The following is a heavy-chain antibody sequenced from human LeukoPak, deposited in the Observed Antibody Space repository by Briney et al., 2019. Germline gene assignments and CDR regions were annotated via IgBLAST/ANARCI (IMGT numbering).Heavy chain of an antibody. CDR1: GFTVSSNY. CDR2: IYSGGST. J-gene: IGHJ4*01. V-gene: IGHV3-66*01. CDR3: IGELLLGRDY. D-gene: IGHD3-10*01. Sequence: GGSLRLSCAASGFTVSSNYMSWVRQAPGKGLEWGSVIYSGGSTYYADSVKGRFTISRDNSKNTLFLQMNSLRTEDTAVYYCIGELLLGRDYWGQGTLVTASS.